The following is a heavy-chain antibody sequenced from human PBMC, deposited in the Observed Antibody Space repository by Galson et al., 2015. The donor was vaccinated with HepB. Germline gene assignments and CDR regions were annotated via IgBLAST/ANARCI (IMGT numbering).Heavy chain of an antibody. J-gene: IGHJ4*02. Sequence: SLSLSCAASGFTFSSYAMHWVRQAPGKGLEWVAFISHAGTTEDYADSVRGRFSVSRDNSKDTLYLQMNRLRTDDTAVYWCTYSDHLETDYWGQGTLVTVSS. V-gene: IGHV3-30*04. CDR2: ISHAGTTE. CDR3: TYSDHLETDY. D-gene: IGHD4-17*01. CDR1: GFTFSSYA.